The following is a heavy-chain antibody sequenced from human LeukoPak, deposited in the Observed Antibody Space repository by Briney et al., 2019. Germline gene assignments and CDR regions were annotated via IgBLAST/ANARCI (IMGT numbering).Heavy chain of an antibody. CDR3: ARGPQTYYDFWSGYYNFDY. CDR1: GFTFSSYS. J-gene: IGHJ4*02. CDR2: ISSSSSYI. D-gene: IGHD3-3*01. Sequence: GGSLRLSCAASGFTFSSYSMNWVRQAPGKGLEWVSSISSSSSYIYYADSVKGRFTISRDNAKNSLYLQMNSLRAEDTAVYYCARGPQTYYDFWSGYYNFDYWGQGTLVTVSS. V-gene: IGHV3-21*01.